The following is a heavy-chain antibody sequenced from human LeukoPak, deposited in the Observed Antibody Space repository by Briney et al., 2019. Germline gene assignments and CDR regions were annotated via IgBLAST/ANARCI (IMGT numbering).Heavy chain of an antibody. J-gene: IGHJ6*02. D-gene: IGHD1-14*01. CDR2: MNPNSGNT. CDR3: ARHTHLSRTLYYYYGMDV. Sequence: ASVKVSCKASGYTFTSYDINWVRQDTGQGLEWMGWMNPNSGNTGYAQKFQGRVTMTRNTSISTAYMELNSLRSEDTAVYYCARHTHLSRTLYYYYGMDVWGQGTTVTVSS. V-gene: IGHV1-8*01. CDR1: GYTFTSYD.